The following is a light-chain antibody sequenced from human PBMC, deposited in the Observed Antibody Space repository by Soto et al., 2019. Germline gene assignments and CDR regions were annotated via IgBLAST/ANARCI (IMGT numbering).Light chain of an antibody. V-gene: IGKV1-5*01. J-gene: IGKJ4*01. Sequence: DIQMTQSPSTLSASVGDRVTITCRASQSISSWLAWYQQKPGKAPKLLIHEASRLESGVPSRFSGSEAGTDFTLTISGLHAEDFATYYCQHYTNFPLTFGGGTKVEIK. CDR1: QSISSW. CDR2: EAS. CDR3: QHYTNFPLT.